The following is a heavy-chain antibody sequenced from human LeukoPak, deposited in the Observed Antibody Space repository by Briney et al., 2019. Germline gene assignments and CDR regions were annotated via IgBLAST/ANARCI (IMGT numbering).Heavy chain of an antibody. CDR2: IKQDGSET. Sequence: GGSLRLSCAAYGFTLGNYWTRWVRQAPGKGLEWVANIKQDGSETYYVDSMKGRFTISRDNAKNSLYLQMNSLRAEDTAVYYCALYNGNSKRDFDYWGQGTLVTVSS. CDR3: ALYNGNSKRDFDY. CDR1: GFTLGNYW. J-gene: IGHJ4*02. D-gene: IGHD1-7*01. V-gene: IGHV3-7*05.